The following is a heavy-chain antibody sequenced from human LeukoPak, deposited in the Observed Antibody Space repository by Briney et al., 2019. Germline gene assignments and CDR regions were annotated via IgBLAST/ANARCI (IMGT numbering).Heavy chain of an antibody. D-gene: IGHD3-22*01. CDR3: ATYSSLNRREFQY. Sequence: PGGSLRLSCAASGVIFNQYWMSWVRQAPGRGLEWVANIDQDGSEKHYVDSVKGRFTISRDNAKNSLYLQMNSLRAEDTAVYYCATYSSLNRREFQYWGQGTLLTVSS. J-gene: IGHJ1*01. V-gene: IGHV3-7*01. CDR1: GVIFNQYW. CDR2: IDQDGSEK.